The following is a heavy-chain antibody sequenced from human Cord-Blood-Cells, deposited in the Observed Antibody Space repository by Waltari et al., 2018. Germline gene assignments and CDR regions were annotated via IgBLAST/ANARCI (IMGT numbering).Heavy chain of an antibody. V-gene: IGHV3-30*18. CDR1: GFTFSSYG. CDR3: AKDSWAGAFDI. Sequence: QVQLVEFGGGVVQPGRSLRLSCAASGFTFSSYGMHGVRQAPGKGLEWVAVIWYDGSNKYYADSVKGRFTISRDNSKNTLYLQMNSLRAEDTAMYYCAKDSWAGAFDIWGQGTMVTVSS. J-gene: IGHJ3*02. CDR2: IWYDGSNK. D-gene: IGHD2-15*01.